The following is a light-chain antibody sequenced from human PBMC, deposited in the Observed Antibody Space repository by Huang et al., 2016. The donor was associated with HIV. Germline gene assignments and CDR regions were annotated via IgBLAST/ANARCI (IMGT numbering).Light chain of an antibody. V-gene: IGKV2-28*01. Sequence: DIVMTQSPLSLPVTPGESASISCRSRQSLLHSNGYNYLDWYLQKQGQSPPLLIFVGSNRASGVSDRFSGSGSGTDFRLKISRVEAGDVGVYYCMQGLQTPFTCGPGTKVDIK. J-gene: IGKJ3*01. CDR2: VGS. CDR1: QSLLHSNGYNY. CDR3: MQGLQTPFT.